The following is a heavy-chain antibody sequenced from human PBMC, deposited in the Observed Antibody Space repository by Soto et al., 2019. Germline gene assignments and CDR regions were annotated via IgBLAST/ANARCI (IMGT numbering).Heavy chain of an antibody. J-gene: IGHJ6*02. D-gene: IGHD3-3*01. CDR1: GGSISSYY. V-gene: IGHV4-59*01. CDR2: IYYSGST. Sequence: ASETLSLTCTVSGGSISSYYWSWIRQPPGKGLEWIGYIYYSGSTNYNPSLKSRVTISVDTSKNQFSLKLSSVTAADTAVYYCARGTYYDFWSGYLGGDYYYGMDVWGQGTTVTVSS. CDR3: ARGTYYDFWSGYLGGDYYYGMDV.